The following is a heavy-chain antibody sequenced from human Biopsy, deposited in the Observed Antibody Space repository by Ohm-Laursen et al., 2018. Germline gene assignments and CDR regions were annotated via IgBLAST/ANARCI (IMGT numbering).Heavy chain of an antibody. CDR3: ARDKITYCTSTSCDYFGMDV. CDR2: IYFTGRT. D-gene: IGHD2-2*01. CDR1: GGPIDSYY. J-gene: IGHJ6*02. V-gene: IGHV4-59*01. Sequence: GTLSLTCAVSGGPIDSYYWSWIRQPPGKALEWIGYIYFTGRTSYNPSLKSRVTMSAHTSTNQFSLKLTSVTAADTVVYYCARDKITYCTSTSCDYFGMDVWGQGTTVTVSS.